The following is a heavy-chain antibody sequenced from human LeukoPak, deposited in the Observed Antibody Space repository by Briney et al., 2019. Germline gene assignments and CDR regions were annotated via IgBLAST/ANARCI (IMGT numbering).Heavy chain of an antibody. D-gene: IGHD3-22*01. V-gene: IGHV3-30*18. CDR3: AKDSDSRGLY. Sequence: GRSLRLSCAASGFTFSSYGIHWVRQAPGKGLEWVAVVSYDGGNKYYADSVKGRFTISRDNSKNTLYLQMNSLRAEDTAVYYCAKDSDSRGLYWGQGTLVTVSS. J-gene: IGHJ4*02. CDR1: GFTFSSYG. CDR2: VSYDGGNK.